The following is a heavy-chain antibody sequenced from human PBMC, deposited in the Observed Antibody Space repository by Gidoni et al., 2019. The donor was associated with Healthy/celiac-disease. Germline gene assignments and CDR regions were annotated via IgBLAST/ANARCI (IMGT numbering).Heavy chain of an antibody. D-gene: IGHD3-10*01. Sequence: QVQLVESGGGVVQPGRSLRLSCAASGFTFSSYGMHWVRPAPGKGLEWVAVISYDGSNKYYADSVNGRFTISRDNSKNTLYLQMNSLRAEDTAVYYCAKLVRGPQGNREIWGQGTMVTVSS. V-gene: IGHV3-30*18. J-gene: IGHJ3*02. CDR1: GFTFSSYG. CDR2: ISYDGSNK. CDR3: AKLVRGPQGNREI.